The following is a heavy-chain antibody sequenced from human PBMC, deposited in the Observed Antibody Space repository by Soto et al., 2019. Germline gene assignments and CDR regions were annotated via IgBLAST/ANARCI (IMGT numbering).Heavy chain of an antibody. CDR1: GYTFTSYD. V-gene: IGHV1-8*01. CDR2: MNPNSGNT. D-gene: IGHD3-3*01. J-gene: IGHJ6*02. Sequence: ASVKVSCKASGYTFTSYDINWVRQATGHGLEWMGWMNPNSGNTGYAQKFQGRVTMTRNTSISTAYMELSSLRSEDTGVYYCARGLLEWLSEYYYYGMDVWGQGTTVTVSS. CDR3: ARGLLEWLSEYYYYGMDV.